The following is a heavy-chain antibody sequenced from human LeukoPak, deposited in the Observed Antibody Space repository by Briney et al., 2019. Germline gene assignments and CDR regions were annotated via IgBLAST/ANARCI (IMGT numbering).Heavy chain of an antibody. CDR2: IYHSGST. V-gene: IGHV4-38-2*01. CDR1: GYSISSGYY. D-gene: IGHD4-23*01. CDR3: ARHRGYGGQGPWFDP. Sequence: SETLSLTCAVSGYSISSGYYWGWIRQPPGKGLEWIGSIYHSGSTYYNPSLKSRVTISVDTSKNQFSLKLSSVTAADTAVYYCARHRGYGGQGPWFDPWGQGTLVTVSS. J-gene: IGHJ5*02.